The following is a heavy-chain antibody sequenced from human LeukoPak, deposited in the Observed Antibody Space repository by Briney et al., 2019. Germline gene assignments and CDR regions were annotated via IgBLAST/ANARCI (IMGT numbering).Heavy chain of an antibody. CDR2: IIPIFGTT. J-gene: IGHJ4*02. D-gene: IGHD5-24*01. V-gene: IGHV1-69*13. Sequence: SVKVSCKASGGTLSRYAISWVRQAPGQGPEWMGGIIPIFGTTNYAQKFQGRVTITADESTSTAYMELSSLRAEDTAVYYCARDDWLQLLYFDYWGQGTLVTVSS. CDR1: GGTLSRYA. CDR3: ARDDWLQLLYFDY.